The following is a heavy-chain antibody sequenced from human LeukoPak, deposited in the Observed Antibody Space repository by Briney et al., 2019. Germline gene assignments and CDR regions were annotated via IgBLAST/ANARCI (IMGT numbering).Heavy chain of an antibody. J-gene: IGHJ4*02. CDR3: AGVRKSGEQWLVWGMDY. V-gene: IGHV1-2*02. CDR2: INPSSGGT. D-gene: IGHD6-19*01. CDR1: GYTFTGYY. Sequence: ASVKVSCKASGYTFTGYYMYWVRQAPGQGLEWMGWINPSSGGTNYAQKFQGRVTMTRDTSISTAHMELVRLRSEDTAIYYCAGVRKSGEQWLVWGMDYWGQGTLVTVS.